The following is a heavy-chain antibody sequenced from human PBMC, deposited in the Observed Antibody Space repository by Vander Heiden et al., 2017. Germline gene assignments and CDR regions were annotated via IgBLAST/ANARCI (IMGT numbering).Heavy chain of an antibody. D-gene: IGHD3-22*01. J-gene: IGHJ6*02. CDR3: ARGSIYDSSGFDPGMDV. V-gene: IGHV1-69*01. CDR1: GGTFRSYA. Sequence: QVQLVQSGAEVKKPGSSVKVSCKASGGTFRSYAISWVRQAPGQGLEWMGGIIPIFGTANYAQKFQGRVMITADESTSTAYMELSSLRSEDTAVYYCARGSIYDSSGFDPGMDVWGQGTTVTVSS. CDR2: IIPIFGTA.